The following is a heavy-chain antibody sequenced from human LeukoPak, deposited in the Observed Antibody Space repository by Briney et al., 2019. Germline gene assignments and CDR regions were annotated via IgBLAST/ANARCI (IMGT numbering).Heavy chain of an antibody. Sequence: GGSLRLSCAASVFTFSSYAMNWVRQAPGKGLEWVANIKQDGYGKYYLDSVKGRFTISRDNARNSLSLQMNTLRTEDTAVYFCARTDCTSATCYIGHWGQGTLVTVSS. CDR2: IKQDGYGK. CDR3: ARTDCTSATCYIGH. D-gene: IGHD2-2*02. J-gene: IGHJ5*02. V-gene: IGHV3-7*05. CDR1: VFTFSSYA.